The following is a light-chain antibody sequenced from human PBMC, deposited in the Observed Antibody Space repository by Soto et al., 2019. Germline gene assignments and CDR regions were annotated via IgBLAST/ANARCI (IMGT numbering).Light chain of an antibody. J-gene: IGKJ1*01. CDR1: QSVSSSF. CDR3: HQYGSSPWT. V-gene: IGKV3-20*01. Sequence: EIVLTQSPGTLSLSPGERATFSCRASQSVSSSFLTWYQHRPGRPPRLLIYGTSNRATGIPDRFSGSGSGTDFTLTISRLEPEDIEVYYCHQYGSSPWTFGQGTKVDIK. CDR2: GTS.